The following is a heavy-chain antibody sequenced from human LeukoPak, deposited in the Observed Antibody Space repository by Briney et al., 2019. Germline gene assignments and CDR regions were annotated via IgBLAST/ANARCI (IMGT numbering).Heavy chain of an antibody. CDR1: GFTFSDYY. CDR2: ISSSGSTI. J-gene: IGHJ4*02. CDR3: ARRLAVAHCAGDCHPIDS. D-gene: IGHD2-21*02. V-gene: IGHV3-11*01. Sequence: GGSLRLSCAASGFTFSDYYMSWIRQAPGKGLELVSYISSSGSTIYYADFLKGRFTISRDNAKNSLYLRMNSLRAEDTAVYYCARRLAVAHCAGDCHPIDSWGQGTLVTVSS.